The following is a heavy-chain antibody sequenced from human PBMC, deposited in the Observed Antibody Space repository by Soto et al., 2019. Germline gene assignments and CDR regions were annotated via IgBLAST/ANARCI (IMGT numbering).Heavy chain of an antibody. CDR1: GFTFSSYW. Sequence: TGGSLRLSCAASGFTFSSYWMSWVRQAPGKGLEWVANIKQDGSEKYYVDSVKGRFTISRDNAKNPLYLQMNSLRAEDTAVYYCAREVIENYYYYMDVWGKGTTVTVSS. CDR3: AREVIENYYYYMDV. J-gene: IGHJ6*03. CDR2: IKQDGSEK. V-gene: IGHV3-7*01.